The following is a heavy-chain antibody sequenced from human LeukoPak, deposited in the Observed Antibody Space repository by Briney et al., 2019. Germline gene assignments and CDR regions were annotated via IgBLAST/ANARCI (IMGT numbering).Heavy chain of an antibody. D-gene: IGHD3-3*01. CDR3: ARGNYDFWSGYYGFDY. V-gene: IGHV4-59*01. CDR1: GGSISSYY. J-gene: IGHJ4*02. CDR2: IYYSGST. Sequence: SETLSLTCTVSGGSISSYYWSWIRQPPGKGLEWIGYIYYSGSTNYNPSLKSRVTISVDTSKNQFSLKLSSVTAADTAVYYCARGNYDFWSGYYGFDYWGQGTLVTVSS.